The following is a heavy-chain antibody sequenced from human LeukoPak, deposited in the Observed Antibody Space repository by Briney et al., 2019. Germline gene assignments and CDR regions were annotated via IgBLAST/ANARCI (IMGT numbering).Heavy chain of an antibody. J-gene: IGHJ4*02. CDR2: FDPEDGET. V-gene: IGHV1-24*01. Sequence: ASVKVSCKVSGYILAELSMHWVRQAPGKGLEWMGGFDPEDGETIYAQKFQGRVTMTEDTSTDTAYMELSSLRSEDTAVYYCAIGNYDFWSGYFDYWGQGTLVTVSS. CDR3: AIGNYDFWSGYFDY. D-gene: IGHD3-3*01. CDR1: GYILAELS.